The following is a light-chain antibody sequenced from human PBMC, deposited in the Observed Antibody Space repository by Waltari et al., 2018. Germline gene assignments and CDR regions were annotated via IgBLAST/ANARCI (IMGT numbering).Light chain of an antibody. CDR3: QQRSNWPPLT. CDR2: DAS. J-gene: IGKJ4*01. CDR1: QSVSNY. V-gene: IGKV3-11*01. Sequence: EIVLTQSPATLSLSPGERATLPCRASQSVSNYLAWYQQKPGPAPRLLIYDASNRATGIPARCRGSGSGTDFTLTINSLEPEDFAVYYSQQRSNWPPLTFGGGTKVEIK.